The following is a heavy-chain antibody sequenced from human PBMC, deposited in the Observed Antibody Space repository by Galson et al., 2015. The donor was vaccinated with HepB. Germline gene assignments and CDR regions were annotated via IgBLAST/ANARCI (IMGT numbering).Heavy chain of an antibody. CDR2: IKEDGSEK. D-gene: IGHD2-15*01. CDR3: AREDATITVAALEY. CDR1: GFTFSSPW. Sequence: SLRLSCAASGFTFSSPWMSWVRQAPGKGLEWVANIKEDGSEKYYVGSVKGRFTISRDNAKNTLFLVADSVRADATAVYYCAREDATITVAALEYWGPGDLVTVS. V-gene: IGHV3-7*01. J-gene: IGHJ4*02.